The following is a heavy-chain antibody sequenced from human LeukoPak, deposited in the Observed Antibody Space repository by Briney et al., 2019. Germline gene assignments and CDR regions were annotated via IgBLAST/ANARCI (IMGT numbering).Heavy chain of an antibody. CDR1: GGTFSNSG. V-gene: IGHV1-69*06. Sequence: VASAKVSCKTSGGTFSNSGISWVRQAPGQGPEWMGGIIPVFGTPNYAQKFQGRLTITADRSTTTAYMELSSLTSDDTAVYYCARERLARFPYFDYWGQGTLVAVSS. CDR2: IIPVFGTP. J-gene: IGHJ4*02. CDR3: ARERLARFPYFDY. D-gene: IGHD3-3*01.